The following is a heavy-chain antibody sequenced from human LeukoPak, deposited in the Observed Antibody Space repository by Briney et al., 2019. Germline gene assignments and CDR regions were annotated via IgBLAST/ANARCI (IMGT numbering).Heavy chain of an antibody. J-gene: IGHJ4*02. CDR1: GGSISSSAYH. CDR2: IQYGGST. CDR3: ARDTRTAQGFDY. D-gene: IGHD2-15*01. Sequence: SETLSLTCTVSGGSISSSAYHWGWIRQPPGKGLEWIGSIQYGGSTYYSPSLKSRVTISVDTSNNRFSLSLSAVTAADTAIYYCARDTRTAQGFDYWGQGTLVTVSS. V-gene: IGHV4-39*07.